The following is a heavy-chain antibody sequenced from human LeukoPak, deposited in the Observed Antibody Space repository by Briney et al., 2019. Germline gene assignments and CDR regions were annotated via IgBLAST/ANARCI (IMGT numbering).Heavy chain of an antibody. CDR1: GDSMTSSNFY. V-gene: IGHV4-61*02. CDR3: ARGRYYFDY. CDR2: VYNNGDT. J-gene: IGHJ4*02. Sequence: SETLSLTCNVSGDSMTSSNFYWSWIRQPAGEGLEWIGRVYNNGDTNYNPSLQSRITMSVDTSKNQFSLKLSSVTAADTAVYYCARGRYYFDYWGQGTLVTVSS.